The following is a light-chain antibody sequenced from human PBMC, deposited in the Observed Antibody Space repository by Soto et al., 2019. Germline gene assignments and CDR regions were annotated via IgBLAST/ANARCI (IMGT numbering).Light chain of an antibody. CDR1: NLGSKS. CDR3: QVWDSSSDLHVV. CDR2: YDS. Sequence: SYELTQPPSVSVAPGKTARITCGGNNLGSKSVHWYQQKPGQAPVLVIYYDSDRPSGIPERFSGSNSGNTATLTISRVEAGDEADYYCQVWDSSSDLHVVFGGGTKVTVL. V-gene: IGLV3-21*04. J-gene: IGLJ2*01.